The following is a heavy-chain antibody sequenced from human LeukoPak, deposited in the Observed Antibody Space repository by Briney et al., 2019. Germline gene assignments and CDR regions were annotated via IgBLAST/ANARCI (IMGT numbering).Heavy chain of an antibody. V-gene: IGHV4-59*01. J-gene: IGHJ3*02. D-gene: IGHD6-19*01. Sequence: PSETLSLTCTVSGGSISSYYWSWIRQPPGKGLEWIGYIYYSGSTNYNPSLKSRVTISVDTSKNQFSLKLSSVTAADTAVYYCMGIAVAGTYFGAFDIWGQGTMVTVSS. CDR2: IYYSGST. CDR1: GGSISSYY. CDR3: MGIAVAGTYFGAFDI.